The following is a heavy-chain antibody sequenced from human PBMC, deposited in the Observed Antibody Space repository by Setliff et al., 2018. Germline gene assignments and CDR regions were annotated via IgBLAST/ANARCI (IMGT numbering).Heavy chain of an antibody. J-gene: IGHJ5*02. CDR2: IYAGDSDT. Sequence: GESLKLSCKGSGFSFTDFWIGWVRQMPGKGLEWMGLIYAGDSDTRYNPSFQGRVTMSADKSINTAYLQWSSLKASDTAINYCARQKSTGSGNNWFDPWGQGTLVTVSS. CDR3: ARQKSTGSGNNWFDP. CDR1: GFSFTDFW. V-gene: IGHV5-51*01. D-gene: IGHD3-10*01.